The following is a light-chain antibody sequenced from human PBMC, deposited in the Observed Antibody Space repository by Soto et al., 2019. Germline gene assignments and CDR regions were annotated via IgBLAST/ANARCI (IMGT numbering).Light chain of an antibody. J-gene: IGKJ1*01. V-gene: IGKV4-1*01. CDR2: WAS. Sequence: DIVMTQSPDALSVSLGYRATINCKSSQSVLYSSNNKNYLAWYQQKPGQPPKVLIYWASTRESGVPDRFSGSGSGTDFTLTISSLQAEDVAVYYCQQYYSTRTFGQGTKVDIK. CDR3: QQYYSTRT. CDR1: QSVLYSSNNKNY.